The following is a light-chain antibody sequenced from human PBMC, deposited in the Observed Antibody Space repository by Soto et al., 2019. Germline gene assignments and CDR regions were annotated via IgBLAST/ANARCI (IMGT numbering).Light chain of an antibody. Sequence: DIQMTQSPSTLSASVGDRVIITCRASQTVERWMAWYQQKPGKAPKLLISDVSTLERGVPSRFSGSGSATEFTLTISGLQPADFATYYCQQYKDYVYTFGQGTKVESK. CDR2: DVS. V-gene: IGKV1-5*01. CDR3: QQYKDYVYT. J-gene: IGKJ2*01. CDR1: QTVERW.